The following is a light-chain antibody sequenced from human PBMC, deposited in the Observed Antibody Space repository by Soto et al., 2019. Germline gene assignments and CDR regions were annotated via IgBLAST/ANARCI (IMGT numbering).Light chain of an antibody. V-gene: IGKV3-11*01. CDR2: DAS. Sequence: EIVLTQSPATLSLSPGERATLSCRASQSVSSYLAWYQQKPGQAPRLLIYDASNRATGIPARFSGSGSGTDFTLTISSLEPADFAVYYCQQRSNWPPALTFGGGTKVVIK. CDR3: QQRSNWPPALT. J-gene: IGKJ4*01. CDR1: QSVSSY.